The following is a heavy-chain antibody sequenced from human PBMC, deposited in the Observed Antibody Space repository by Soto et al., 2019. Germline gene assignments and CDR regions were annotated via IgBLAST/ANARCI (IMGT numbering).Heavy chain of an antibody. CDR1: GGSISSGGYY. D-gene: IGHD3-22*01. CDR3: ARGGYYYENSGQNAYDY. CDR2: IYNGGST. V-gene: IGHV4-31*03. J-gene: IGHJ4*01. Sequence: PSETLSLTCTVSGGSISSGGYYWSWIRQHPGKGLEWIGYIYNGGSTYYNPSLKSRATISGDTSKNQFSLKLSSVTAADTAVYYCARGGYYYENSGQNAYDYWGQGILVTVSS.